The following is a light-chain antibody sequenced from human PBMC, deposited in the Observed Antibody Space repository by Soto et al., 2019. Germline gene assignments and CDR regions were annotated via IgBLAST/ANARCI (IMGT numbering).Light chain of an antibody. CDR3: QQYGSSPPT. J-gene: IGKJ1*01. CDR1: QSVSSSY. V-gene: IGKV3-20*01. CDR2: GAY. Sequence: EIVLTQSPGTLSLPPGERATLSCRASQSVSSSYLAWYQQTPGQAPRLLIYGAYNRATGIPDRFSGSGSGTDFTLTISRLEPEDLAVYYCQQYGSSPPTFGQGTKVDIK.